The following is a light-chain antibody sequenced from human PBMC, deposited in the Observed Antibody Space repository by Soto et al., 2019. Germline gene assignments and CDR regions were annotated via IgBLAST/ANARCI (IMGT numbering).Light chain of an antibody. V-gene: IGKV1-8*01. CDR1: QGISSY. CDR2: AAS. Sequence: AIRMTQSPSSFSASTGDRVTITCRASQGISSYLAWYQQKPGKAPKLLIYAASTLQSGVPSRFSGSGSGTDFTLTISCLQSEAFATYYCQQYYSYPRLTFGGGTKVEIK. J-gene: IGKJ4*01. CDR3: QQYYSYPRLT.